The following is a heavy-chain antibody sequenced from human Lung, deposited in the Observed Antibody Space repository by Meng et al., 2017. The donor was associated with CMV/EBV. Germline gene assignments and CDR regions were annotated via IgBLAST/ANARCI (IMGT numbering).Heavy chain of an antibody. CDR3: ATGLMDY. Sequence: GESXKISCAASGFTFSNYGMHWVRQAPGKGLEWVTYIVSNGTRKYYADSVRGRFTLSRDNSENTLLLHMNILRPDDTAVYYCATGLMDYWGQGTLVTVSS. CDR2: IVSNGTRK. V-gene: IGHV3-30*02. CDR1: GFTFSNYG. J-gene: IGHJ4*02. D-gene: IGHD3/OR15-3a*01.